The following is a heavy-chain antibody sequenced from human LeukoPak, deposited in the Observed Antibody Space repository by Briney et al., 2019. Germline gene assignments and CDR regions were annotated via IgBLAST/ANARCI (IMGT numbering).Heavy chain of an antibody. Sequence: GGSLRLSCAASGFTVSSNYMSWVRQAPGKGPEWLSVIYGAGSTYYADPVKGRFTISRDNSKNTLYLQMNGLRAGDTAVYYCVRYRSGWYPDYWGQGTLVTVSS. CDR3: VRYRSGWYPDY. V-gene: IGHV3-53*01. J-gene: IGHJ4*02. D-gene: IGHD6-19*01. CDR1: GFTVSSNY. CDR2: IYGAGST.